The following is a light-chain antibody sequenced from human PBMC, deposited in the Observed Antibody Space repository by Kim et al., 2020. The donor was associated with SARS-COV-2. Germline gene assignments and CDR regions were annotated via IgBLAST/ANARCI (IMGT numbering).Light chain of an antibody. Sequence: EIVLTQSPGTLYLSPGERATLSCRASQSVSSYLALYQQKPGQAPRLLIYGASNRATGISDRFSGSGSGTDFTLIISGLEPEDLAVYYCQQYGRSSISFGQGTRLEIK. CDR3: QQYGRSSIS. V-gene: IGKV3-20*01. CDR1: QSVSSY. CDR2: GAS. J-gene: IGKJ5*01.